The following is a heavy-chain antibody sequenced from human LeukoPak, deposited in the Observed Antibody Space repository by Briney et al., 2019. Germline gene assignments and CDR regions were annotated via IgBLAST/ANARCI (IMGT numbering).Heavy chain of an antibody. CDR1: GGTFISYA. D-gene: IGHD6-19*01. CDR2: IIPIFGTA. Sequence: SVKVSCKASGGTFISYAISWVRQAPGQGREGMGGIIPIFGTANYAQKLQGRGTITKDESTSTAYMELSSLRSEDTAVYYCARGGSGLSYYYYMDVWGKGTTVTVSS. CDR3: ARGGSGLSYYYYMDV. J-gene: IGHJ6*03. V-gene: IGHV1-69*05.